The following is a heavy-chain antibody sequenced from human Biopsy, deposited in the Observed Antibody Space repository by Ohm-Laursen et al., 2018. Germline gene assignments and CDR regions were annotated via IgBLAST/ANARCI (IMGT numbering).Heavy chain of an antibody. CDR2: INPSGGST. D-gene: IGHD3-10*01. CDR1: GYTFITYY. J-gene: IGHJ4*02. V-gene: IGHV1-46*01. CDR3: ARDRIGGRGDPPDH. Sequence: ASVKASCKAFGYTFITYYVNWVRQAPGQGLEWMGKINPSGGSTSYAQKFQGRVTMTRDTSTTTVYMELSSLRSEDMAVYYCARDRIGGRGDPPDHWGQGTLVTVSS.